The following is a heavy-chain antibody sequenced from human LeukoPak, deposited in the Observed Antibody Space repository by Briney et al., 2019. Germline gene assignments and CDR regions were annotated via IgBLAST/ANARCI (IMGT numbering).Heavy chain of an antibody. J-gene: IGHJ4*02. CDR3: AKDTGGGRVTVFGVVIGVDY. D-gene: IGHD3-3*01. V-gene: IGHV3-30*18. CDR1: GFTFSSYA. CDR2: ISYDGSNK. Sequence: GGSLRLSCAASGFTFSSYAMSWVRQAPGKGLEWVAVISYDGSNKYYADSVKGRFTISRDNSKNTLYLQMNSLRAEDTAVYFCAKDTGGGRVTVFGVVIGVDYWGQGTLVTVSS.